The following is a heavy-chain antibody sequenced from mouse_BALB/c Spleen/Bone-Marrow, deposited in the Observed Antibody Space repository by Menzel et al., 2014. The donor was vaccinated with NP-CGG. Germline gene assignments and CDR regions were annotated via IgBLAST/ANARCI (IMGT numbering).Heavy chain of an antibody. CDR2: IYPRSDNT. V-gene: IGHV1-76*01. J-gene: IGHJ3*01. D-gene: IGHD1-2*01. CDR3: ARTTTATSY. CDR1: GYTFTDYY. Sequence: VQLQQSGAELARPGASVKLSCKASGYTFTDYYINWMKQRTGQGLEWIGGIYPRSDNTYYNEKFKGKATLTADKSSSTTYMQLSSLTSEDSAVYFCARTTTATSYWGQGTLVTVSA.